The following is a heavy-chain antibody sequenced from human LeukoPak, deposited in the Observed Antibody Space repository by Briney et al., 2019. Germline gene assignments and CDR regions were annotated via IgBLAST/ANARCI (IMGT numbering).Heavy chain of an antibody. CDR2: IYYSGST. V-gene: IGHV4-59*01. Sequence: SETLSLTCTVSGVSISSYYWSWIRQPPGKGLEWIGYIYYSGSTNYNPSLKSRVTISVDTSKNQFSLKLSSVTAADTAVYYCAISIPKAHPSLRIDYWGQGTLVTVSS. J-gene: IGHJ4*02. CDR3: AISIPKAHPSLRIDY. D-gene: IGHD2-2*02. CDR1: GVSISSYY.